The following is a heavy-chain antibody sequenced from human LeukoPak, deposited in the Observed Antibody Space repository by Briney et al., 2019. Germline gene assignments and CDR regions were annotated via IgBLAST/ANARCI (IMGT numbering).Heavy chain of an antibody. CDR3: ARDRGPYCSGGSCYIY. CDR1: GFTFSSYS. J-gene: IGHJ4*02. Sequence: PGGSLRLSCAASGFTFSSYSMNWVRQAPGKGLEWVSYISSSSSTIYYADSVKGRFTISRDNATNSLYLQMNSLRAEDTAVYYCARDRGPYCSGGSCYIYWGQGTLVTVSS. V-gene: IGHV3-48*01. D-gene: IGHD2-15*01. CDR2: ISSSSSTI.